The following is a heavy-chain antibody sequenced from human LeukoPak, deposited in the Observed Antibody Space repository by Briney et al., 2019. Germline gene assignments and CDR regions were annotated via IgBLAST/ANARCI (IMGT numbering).Heavy chain of an antibody. Sequence: TSETLSLTCTVSGGSISSNSAYWGWIRQPPGKGLEWIGSIYYSKNTYYNPSLKSRVTISADTSKNLFSLRLDSVSAADTAVYYCASPRGFSYGYFDHWGQGSLVTVSS. D-gene: IGHD5-18*01. CDR2: IYYSKNT. CDR3: ASPRGFSYGYFDH. CDR1: GGSISSNSAY. V-gene: IGHV4-39*01. J-gene: IGHJ4*02.